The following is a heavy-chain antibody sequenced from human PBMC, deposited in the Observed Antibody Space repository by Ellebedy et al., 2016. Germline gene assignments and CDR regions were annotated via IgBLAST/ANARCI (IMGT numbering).Heavy chain of an antibody. D-gene: IGHD5-18*01. Sequence: SGPTLVKPTETLTLTCTVSGFSLSNARMGVSWIRQPPGKALEWLAHIFSNDEKSCSTSLKSRLTISKDTSKSQVVLTMTNMDPVDTATYYCVRSDTAMVTADYWGQGTLVTVSS. J-gene: IGHJ4*02. V-gene: IGHV2-26*01. CDR2: IFSNDEK. CDR3: VRSDTAMVTADY. CDR1: GFSLSNARMG.